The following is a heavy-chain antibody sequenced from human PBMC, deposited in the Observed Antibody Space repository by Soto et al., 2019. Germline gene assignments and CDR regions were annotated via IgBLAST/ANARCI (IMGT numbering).Heavy chain of an antibody. CDR2: ISAYNGNT. V-gene: IGHV1-18*04. J-gene: IGHJ6*02. CDR3: ARDQGYCSSTGCHQRYILYYYGMDV. D-gene: IGHD2-2*01. CDR1: GYTFTSYG. Sequence: QVQLVQSGAEVKKPGASVKVSCKASGYTFTSYGISWVRQAPGQGLEWMGWISAYNGNTNYAQKLQGRVTMTTDTSTSTAYMELRSLRSDDTAVYYCARDQGYCSSTGCHQRYILYYYGMDVWGQGTTVTVSS.